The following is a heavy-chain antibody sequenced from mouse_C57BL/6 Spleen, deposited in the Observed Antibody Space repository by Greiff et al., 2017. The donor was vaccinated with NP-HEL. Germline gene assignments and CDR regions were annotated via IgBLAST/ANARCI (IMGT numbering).Heavy chain of an antibody. CDR2: ISDGGSYT. Sequence: EVKLVESGGGLVKPGGSLKLSCAASGFTFSSYAMSWVRQTPEKRLEWVATISDGGSYTYYPDNVKGRFTISRDNAKNNLYLQMSHLKSEDTAMYYCARDRRGAMDYWGQGTSVTVSS. CDR3: ARDRRGAMDY. CDR1: GFTFSSYA. V-gene: IGHV5-4*01. J-gene: IGHJ4*01.